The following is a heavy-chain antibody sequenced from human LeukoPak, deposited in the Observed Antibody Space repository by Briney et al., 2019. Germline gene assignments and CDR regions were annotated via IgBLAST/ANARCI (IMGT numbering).Heavy chain of an antibody. V-gene: IGHV1-46*01. J-gene: IGHJ4*02. CDR1: GYTFTSYY. Sequence: ASVKVSCKASGYTFTSYYMHWVRQAPGQGLEWMGITNPSGGSTSYAQKFQGRVTMTRDTSTSTVYMELSSLRSEDTAVYYCARDGITGKGDYWGQGTLVTVSS. D-gene: IGHD1-20*01. CDR3: ARDGITGKGDY. CDR2: TNPSGGST.